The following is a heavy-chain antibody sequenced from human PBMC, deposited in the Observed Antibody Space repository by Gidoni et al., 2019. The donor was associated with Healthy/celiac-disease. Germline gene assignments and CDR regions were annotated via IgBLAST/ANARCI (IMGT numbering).Heavy chain of an antibody. J-gene: IGHJ6*03. D-gene: IGHD3-3*01. Sequence: QLQLQESGPGLVKPSETLSLTCTVSGGSISSSSYYWGWIRQPPGKGLEWIGSIYYSGSTYYNPSLKSRVTISVDTSKNQFSLKLSSVTAADTAVYYCARILYDFWLYYYYYMDVWGKGTTVTVSS. V-gene: IGHV4-39*01. CDR1: GGSISSSSYY. CDR2: IYYSGST. CDR3: ARILYDFWLYYYYYMDV.